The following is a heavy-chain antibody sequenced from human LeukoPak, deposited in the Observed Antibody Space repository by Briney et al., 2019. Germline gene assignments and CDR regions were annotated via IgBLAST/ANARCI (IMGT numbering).Heavy chain of an antibody. D-gene: IGHD2-2*02. V-gene: IGHV1-69*05. Sequence: ASVKVSCKASGGTFSSYAISWVRQAPGQGLEWMGGIIPIFGTANYAQKFQGRVTITTDESTSTAYMELSSLRSEDTAVYYCAIERYSSSTSCYIANWFDHWGQGTLVTVSS. J-gene: IGHJ5*02. CDR1: GGTFSSYA. CDR2: IIPIFGTA. CDR3: AIERYSSSTSCYIANWFDH.